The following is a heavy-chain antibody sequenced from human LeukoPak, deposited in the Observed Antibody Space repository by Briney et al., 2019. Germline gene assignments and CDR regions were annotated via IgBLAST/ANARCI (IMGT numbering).Heavy chain of an antibody. V-gene: IGHV3-30-3*01. J-gene: IGHJ4*02. CDR3: ARDGGYDFWSGYYQDY. CDR1: GFTFSRYA. CDR2: ISYDANIGSNK. Sequence: GGSLRLSCATSGFTFSRYAMHWVRQAPGKGLEWVALISYDANIGSNKYYADSVKGRFTISGDNSKNTLYLQTNSLRAEDTAVYYCARDGGYDFWSGYYQDYWGQGTLVTVSS. D-gene: IGHD3-3*01.